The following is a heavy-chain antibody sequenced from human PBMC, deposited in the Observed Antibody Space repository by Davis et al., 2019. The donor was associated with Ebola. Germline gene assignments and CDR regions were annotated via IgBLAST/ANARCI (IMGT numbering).Heavy chain of an antibody. D-gene: IGHD1-20*01. CDR2: IKQDGSEK. CDR1: GFTFSSYW. J-gene: IGHJ6*02. CDR3: ARVGPYNWNDSDYYYYYGMDV. Sequence: PGGSLRLSCAASGFTFSSYWMSWVRQAPGKGLEWVANIKQDGSEKYYVDSVKGRFTISRDNAKNSLYLQMNSLRAEDTAVYYCARVGPYNWNDSDYYYYYGMDVWGQGTTVTVSS. V-gene: IGHV3-7*01.